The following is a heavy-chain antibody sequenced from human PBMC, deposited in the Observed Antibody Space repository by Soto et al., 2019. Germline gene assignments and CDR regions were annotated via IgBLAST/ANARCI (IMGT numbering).Heavy chain of an antibody. CDR3: ARAVDTAMVKAFDI. D-gene: IGHD5-18*01. CDR2: IYNSGTT. V-gene: IGHV4-59*01. Sequence: SETLSLTCTVSGGSISSYYWTWVRQAPGKGLEWIGYIYNSGTTYYNPSLKSRVTISVDTSKNQFSLKLSSVTAADTAVYYCARAVDTAMVKAFDIWGQGTMVTVSS. J-gene: IGHJ3*02. CDR1: GGSISSYY.